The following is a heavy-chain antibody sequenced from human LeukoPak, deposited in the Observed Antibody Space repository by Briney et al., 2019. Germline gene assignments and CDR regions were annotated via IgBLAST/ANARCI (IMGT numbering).Heavy chain of an antibody. CDR3: ARGLDCRSTSCYLDT. CDR1: GSTFTKYW. J-gene: IGHJ4*02. Sequence: PGGSLRLSCAASGSTFTKYWMTWVRQDPGKGLEWAANINQDGSERFYVDSVKGRFTISRDNAKNSLYLQMNSLGAEDTAVYYCARGLDCRSTSCYLDTWGQGTLVTVSS. CDR2: INQDGSER. D-gene: IGHD2-2*01. V-gene: IGHV3-7*01.